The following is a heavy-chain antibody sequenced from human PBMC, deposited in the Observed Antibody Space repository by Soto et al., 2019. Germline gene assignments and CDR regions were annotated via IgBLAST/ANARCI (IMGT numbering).Heavy chain of an antibody. D-gene: IGHD2-2*01. CDR1: GYTFTSYG. V-gene: IGHV1-18*01. CDR3: ARDVPYQLLISRDHDAFDI. CDR2: ISAYNGNT. Sequence: GASVKVSCEACGYTFTSYGISWVRQAPGQGLEWMGWISAYNGNTNYVQKLQGRVTMTTDTSTSTAYMELRSLRSDDTAVYYCARDVPYQLLISRDHDAFDIWGQGTMVTVSS. J-gene: IGHJ3*02.